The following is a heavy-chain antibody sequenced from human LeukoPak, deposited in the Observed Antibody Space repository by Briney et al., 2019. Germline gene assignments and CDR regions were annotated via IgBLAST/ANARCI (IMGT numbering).Heavy chain of an antibody. CDR1: GLHVITYY. CDR3: ARDIASCTGGTCYNIRFDP. D-gene: IGHD2-15*01. Sequence: GGSLRLSCAASGLHVITYYMNWFRQAPGKGLEWASVIYSDFRTYYADSVRGRFTISRDNAKNSLYLQMNSLRAEDTAVYYCARDIASCTGGTCYNIRFDPWGQGTLVTVSS. J-gene: IGHJ5*02. V-gene: IGHV3-53*01. CDR2: IYSDFRT.